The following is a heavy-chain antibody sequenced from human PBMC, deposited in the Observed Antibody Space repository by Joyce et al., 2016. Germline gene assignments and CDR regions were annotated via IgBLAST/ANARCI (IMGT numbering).Heavy chain of an antibody. V-gene: IGHV1-2*06. CDR1: GYSFTGYY. D-gene: IGHD2-21*01. CDR3: ARAHWGVPVALSVIAY. Sequence: QVQLVQSGAEVKKPGASVKVSCKASGYSFTGYYMHWVRQAPGQGLEWMGRINPNSGGTNYAQKFQGRVTMTTDTSFSTAYMELSTLRFDDTAVYYCARAHWGVPVALSVIAYWGQGTLVTVSS. J-gene: IGHJ4*02. CDR2: INPNSGGT.